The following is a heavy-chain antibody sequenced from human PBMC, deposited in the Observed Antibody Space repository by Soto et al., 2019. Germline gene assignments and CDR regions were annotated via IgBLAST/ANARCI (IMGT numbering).Heavy chain of an antibody. CDR2: IRYDGSNI. CDR3: AKDPLYYMDV. Sequence: PGGSLRLSCVVSESIFRGYGMHWVRQAPGKGLEWVAIIRYDGSNIYYADSVKGRFAISRDNSKNTLYLQMNSLRAEDTAVYYCAKDPLYYMDVCGKGTTVTVSS. CDR1: ESIFRGYG. V-gene: IGHV3-30*02. J-gene: IGHJ6*03.